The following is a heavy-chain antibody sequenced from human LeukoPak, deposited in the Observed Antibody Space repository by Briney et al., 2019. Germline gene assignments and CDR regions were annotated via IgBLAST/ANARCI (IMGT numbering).Heavy chain of an antibody. CDR1: GFTFSTYV. J-gene: IGHJ6*02. V-gene: IGHV3-33*01. Sequence: GTSLRLSCAGSGFTFSTYVMHWVRQVPGKGLEWVARISHDGNTKFYADSVKGRFTISRDNSKNTLYLQMNSLRAEDTAVYYCARETGTTINYYYGMDVWGQGTTVTVSS. CDR3: ARETGTTINYYYGMDV. D-gene: IGHD1-7*01. CDR2: ISHDGNTK.